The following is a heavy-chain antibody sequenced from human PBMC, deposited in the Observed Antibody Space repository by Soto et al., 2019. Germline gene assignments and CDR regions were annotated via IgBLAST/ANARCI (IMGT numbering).Heavy chain of an antibody. CDR2: INAAIGNT. Sequence: ASVKVSCKASGHTFTNYAMHWVRQAPGQRLEWMGWINAAIGNTKYSQKFQGSVTITRDTSANTAYMELSSLRSEDTAVYYCARRNVYGSGSYSFDYWGQGTLVTVSS. J-gene: IGHJ4*02. D-gene: IGHD3-10*01. CDR3: ARRNVYGSGSYSFDY. CDR1: GHTFTNYA. V-gene: IGHV1-3*01.